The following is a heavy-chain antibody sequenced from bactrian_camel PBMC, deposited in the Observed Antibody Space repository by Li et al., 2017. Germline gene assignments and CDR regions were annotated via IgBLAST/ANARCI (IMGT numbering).Heavy chain of an antibody. Sequence: VQLVESGGGSVQAGGSLRLSCVASGYTVSGNCMGWFRQAPGKEREGVAAISRTGSSTYYAEYVRGRFTISRDTAKNTVYLQLNNLKSEDTALYYCATDAPIRYSGGYYYTERSANYWGQGTQVTVS. V-gene: IGHV3-3*01. CDR3: ATDAPIRYSGGYYYTERSANY. D-gene: IGHD2*01. CDR1: GYTVSGNC. CDR2: ISRTGSST. J-gene: IGHJ4*01.